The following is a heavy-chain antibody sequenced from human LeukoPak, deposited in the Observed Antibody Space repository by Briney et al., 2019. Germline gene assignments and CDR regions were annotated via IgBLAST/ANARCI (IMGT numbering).Heavy chain of an antibody. D-gene: IGHD6-13*01. CDR2: ISYDGSNK. V-gene: IGHV3-30-3*01. Sequence: GGSLRLSCAASGFTFSTYVMHWVRQAPGQGLEWVALISYDGSNKYYADSVKGRFTISRDNSKNTPYLQMNSLRVEDTAVYYCARAYSSSWFTGFDFWGQGTLVTVSS. CDR3: ARAYSSSWFTGFDF. J-gene: IGHJ4*02. CDR1: GFTFSTYV.